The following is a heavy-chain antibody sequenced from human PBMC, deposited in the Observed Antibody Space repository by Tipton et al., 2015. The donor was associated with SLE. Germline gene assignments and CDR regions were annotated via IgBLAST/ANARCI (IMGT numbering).Heavy chain of an antibody. J-gene: IGHJ4*02. CDR2: IYYSGST. Sequence: LRLSCTVSGGFITSYYWSWIRQHPGKGLEWIGYIYYSGSTYYNPSLKSRVTISVDTSKNQFSLKLSSVTAADTAVYYCARQDMWGYYFDYWGQGTLVTVSS. V-gene: IGHV4-59*08. CDR1: GGFITSYY. D-gene: IGHD2-15*01. CDR3: ARQDMWGYYFDY.